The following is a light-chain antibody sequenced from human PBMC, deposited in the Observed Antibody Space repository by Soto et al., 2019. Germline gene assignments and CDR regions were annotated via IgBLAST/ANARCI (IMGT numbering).Light chain of an antibody. CDR2: DVS. Sequence: QSALTQPASVSGSPGQSISISCTGTSSDVGGYKYVSWYQQHPGKAPKLMIYDVSIRPSGVSNRFSGSKSGYTASLTISGLQAEDEADYYCSSYASSSTLVFGTGNKLTV. CDR1: SSDVGGYKY. V-gene: IGLV2-14*01. J-gene: IGLJ1*01. CDR3: SSYASSSTLV.